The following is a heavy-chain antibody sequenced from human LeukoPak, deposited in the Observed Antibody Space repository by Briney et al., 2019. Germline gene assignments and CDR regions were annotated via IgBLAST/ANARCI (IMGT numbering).Heavy chain of an antibody. CDR2: ISGSGGST. V-gene: IGHV3-23*01. Sequence: PGGSLRLSCAASGFTFSSYAMSWVRQAPGKGLEWVSAISGSGGSTYYADSVKGRFTISRDNSKNTLYLQMNSLRAGDTAVYYCAKGPSGSYSYYYYGMDVWGQGTTVTVSS. D-gene: IGHD1-26*01. CDR3: AKGPSGSYSYYYYGMDV. CDR1: GFTFSSYA. J-gene: IGHJ6*02.